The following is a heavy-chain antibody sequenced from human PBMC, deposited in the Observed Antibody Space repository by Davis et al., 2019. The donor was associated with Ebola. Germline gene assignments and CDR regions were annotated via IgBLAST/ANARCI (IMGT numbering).Heavy chain of an antibody. CDR1: GYPFSANG. V-gene: IGHV1-18*01. CDR3: AREGGHCTGGSCNRKLDY. D-gene: IGHD2-15*01. J-gene: IGHJ4*02. CDR2: ISVYSGNT. Sequence: ASVKVSCKASGYPFSANGFSWGRQAPGQGLEGMGWISVYSGNTNYAQNFQGRVTMTTDTSRRTAYLELRGLTSDDTAIYYCAREGGHCTGGSCNRKLDYWGQGTLVTVSS.